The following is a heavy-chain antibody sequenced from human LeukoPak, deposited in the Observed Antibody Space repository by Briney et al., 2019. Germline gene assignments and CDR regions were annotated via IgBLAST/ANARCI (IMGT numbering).Heavy chain of an antibody. CDR2: ISYSGST. CDR1: GASISSGGYY. Sequence: PSETLSLTCTVSGASISSGGYYWSWLRQHPGKGLEWIGYISYSGSTYYNPSLKSRVSISVDTSKNQFSLKLSSVTAADTAFYYCATHGRAYYFDYWGQGTLVTVSS. CDR3: ATHGRAYYFDY. V-gene: IGHV4-31*03. D-gene: IGHD1-26*01. J-gene: IGHJ4*02.